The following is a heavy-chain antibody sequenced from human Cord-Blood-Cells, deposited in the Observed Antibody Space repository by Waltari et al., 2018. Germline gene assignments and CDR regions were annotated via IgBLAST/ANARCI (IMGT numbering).Heavy chain of an antibody. V-gene: IGHV4-34*01. J-gene: IGHJ2*01. CDR1: GGSFSGSY. CDR3: ARGRGYRSYWYFDH. Sequence: QVQLQQWGAGLLKPSETLSLNCAAYGGSFSGSYWSWLRQPPGKGLEWIGEINHSGSNNYNPSLKSRVTISVDTSKNQFSLKLSAVTAADTAVYYCARGRGYRSYWYFDHWGRCTQVTVSS. CDR2: INHSGSN. D-gene: IGHD2-15*01.